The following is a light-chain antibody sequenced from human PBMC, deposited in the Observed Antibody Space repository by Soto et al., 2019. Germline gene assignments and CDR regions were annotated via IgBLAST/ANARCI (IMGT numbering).Light chain of an antibody. CDR1: QSVSSN. CDR2: GAS. J-gene: IGKJ1*01. Sequence: EIVMTQSPATLSVSPGERSTLSCRASQSVSSNLAWYQKKPGQAPRLXXYGASTRATGIPARFSGSGSATEFTLTISSLQSGDFAAYYCQQYNIWPPWTFGQGTKVDIK. V-gene: IGKV3-15*01. CDR3: QQYNIWPPWT.